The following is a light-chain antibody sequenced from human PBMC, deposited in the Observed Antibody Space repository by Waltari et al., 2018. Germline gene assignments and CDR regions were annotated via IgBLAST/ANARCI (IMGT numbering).Light chain of an antibody. CDR2: DDR. J-gene: IGLJ3*02. Sequence: SFVLTQTPSVSVAPGNTARLTCGGDNIGSQSGHWDQQKPGQAPVLVVHDDRDRSPGVPERISGSNSGNTATLTISSVDVGDEADYYCQLWDYTTDHWVFGGGTKLTVL. CDR1: NIGSQS. CDR3: QLWDYTTDHWV. V-gene: IGLV3-21*03.